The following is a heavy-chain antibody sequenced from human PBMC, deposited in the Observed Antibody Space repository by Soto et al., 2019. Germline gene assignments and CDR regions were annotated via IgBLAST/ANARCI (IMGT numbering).Heavy chain of an antibody. V-gene: IGHV3-30-3*01. CDR3: AGDYYARGYFDY. D-gene: IGHD3-10*01. CDR1: GFTFSSYA. J-gene: IGHJ4*02. CDR2: ISYDGSNK. Sequence: QVQLVESGGGVVQPGRSLRLSCAASGFTFSSYAMHWVRQAPGKGLEWVAVISYDGSNKYYADSVKGRFTISRDNSKNTLYLQMNSLRAEDTAVYYCAGDYYARGYFDYWGQGTLVTVSS.